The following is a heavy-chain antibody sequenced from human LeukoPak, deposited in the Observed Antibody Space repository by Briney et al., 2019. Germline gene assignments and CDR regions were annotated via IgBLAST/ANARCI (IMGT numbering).Heavy chain of an antibody. J-gene: IGHJ6*02. Sequence: ASVKVSCKASGYTFTNYAISWVRQAPGQGLEWMGWISGNNDNTNYAQNVQGRVTITRDTSASTAYMELSSLRSEDTAVYYCARDMGYYGSGSYYDYYYYYGMDVWGQGTTVTVSS. CDR1: GYTFTNYA. CDR3: ARDMGYYGSGSYYDYYYYYGMDV. D-gene: IGHD3-10*01. V-gene: IGHV1-18*01. CDR2: ISGNNDNT.